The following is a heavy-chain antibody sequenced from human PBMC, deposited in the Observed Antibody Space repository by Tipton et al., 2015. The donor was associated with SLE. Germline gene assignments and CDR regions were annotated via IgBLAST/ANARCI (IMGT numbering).Heavy chain of an antibody. CDR2: IYYSGST. CDR1: GGSISSSSYY. J-gene: IGHJ4*02. Sequence: TLSLTCTVSGGSISSSSYYWGWIRQPPGEGLEWIGSIYYSGSTYYNPSLKSRVTISVDTSKNQFSLKLSSVTAADTAVYYCARDPDYYDSSGSDYWGQGTLVTVSS. CDR3: ARDPDYYDSSGSDY. D-gene: IGHD3-22*01. V-gene: IGHV4-39*07.